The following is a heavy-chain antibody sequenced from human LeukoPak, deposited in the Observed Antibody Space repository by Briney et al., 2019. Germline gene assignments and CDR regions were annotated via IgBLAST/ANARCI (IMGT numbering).Heavy chain of an antibody. CDR3: ARRAVVVAELDY. V-gene: IGHV4-59*08. J-gene: IGHJ4*02. Sequence: PSETLSLTCTVSGGSISSYYWSWIRRPPGKGLEWIGYIYYSGSTNYNPSLKSRVTISVDTSKNQFSLKLSSVTAADTAVYYCARRAVVVAELDYWGQGTLVTVSS. CDR2: IYYSGST. D-gene: IGHD2-15*01. CDR1: GGSISSYY.